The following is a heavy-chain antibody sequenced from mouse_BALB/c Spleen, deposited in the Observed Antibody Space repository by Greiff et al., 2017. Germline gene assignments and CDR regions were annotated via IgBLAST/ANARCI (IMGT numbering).Heavy chain of an antibody. J-gene: IGHJ1*01. Sequence: EVQVVESGGDLVKPGGSLKLSCAASGFTFSSYGMSWVRQTPDKRLEWVATISSGGSYTYYPDSVKGRFTISRDNAKNTLYLQMSSLKSEDTAMYYCASYGNYGYFDVWGAGTTVTVSS. CDR1: GFTFSSYG. CDR2: ISSGGSYT. D-gene: IGHD2-1*01. V-gene: IGHV5-6*01. CDR3: ASYGNYGYFDV.